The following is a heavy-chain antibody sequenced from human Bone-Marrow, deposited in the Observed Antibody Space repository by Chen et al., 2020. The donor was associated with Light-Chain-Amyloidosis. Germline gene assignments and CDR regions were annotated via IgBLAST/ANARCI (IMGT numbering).Heavy chain of an antibody. CDR3: AKDKPGVFAN. CDR2: ISGDGGNT. V-gene: IGHV3-43*02. J-gene: IGHJ4*02. D-gene: IGHD2-8*01. CDR1: GFIFENYA. Sequence: EVQLVESGGGVAQPGGSLRLSCVVSGFIFENYAMHWVRQVLGKGLEWLCLISGDGGNTDYADSVKGRFIVSRDKSKNSLYLQMNSLRAEDTAFYYCAKDKPGVFANWGQGTLVTVSS.